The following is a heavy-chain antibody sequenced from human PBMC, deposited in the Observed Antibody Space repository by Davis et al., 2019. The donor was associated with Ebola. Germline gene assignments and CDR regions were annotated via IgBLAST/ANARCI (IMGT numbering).Heavy chain of an antibody. CDR3: ARWPSYEGFDY. D-gene: IGHD2-21*01. CDR2: IYYTGSA. J-gene: IGHJ4*02. CDR1: GGSVRTDFFY. V-gene: IGHV4-39*02. Sequence: PSETLSLTCTVSGGSVRTDFFYWGWIRQPPGKGLEWIGSIYYTGSAYSNPSLKSRVTISVDTSKNHFSLKLNSVTAADTAVCYCARWPSYEGFDYWGQGILVSVAS.